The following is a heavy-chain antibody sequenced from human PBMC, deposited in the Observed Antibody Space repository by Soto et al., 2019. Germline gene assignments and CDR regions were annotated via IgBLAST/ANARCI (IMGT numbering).Heavy chain of an antibody. CDR3: ARGNYDILTGYYMIRASGDPHYYYGMDV. V-gene: IGHV1-18*01. Sequence: GASVKVSCKASGYTFTSYGISWVRQAPGQGLEWMGWISAYNGNTNYAQKLQGRVTMTTDTSTSTAYMELRSLRSDDTAVYYCARGNYDILTGYYMIRASGDPHYYYGMDVWGQGTTVTVSS. CDR1: GYTFTSYG. D-gene: IGHD3-9*01. CDR2: ISAYNGNT. J-gene: IGHJ6*02.